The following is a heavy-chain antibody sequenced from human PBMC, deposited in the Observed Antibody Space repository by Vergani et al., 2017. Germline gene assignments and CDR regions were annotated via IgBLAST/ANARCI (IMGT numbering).Heavy chain of an antibody. CDR1: DVISNGHY. V-gene: IGHV4-38-2*01. Sequence: QLQLQESGPGLVKPSATLSLICDVFDVISNGHYWGWIRQSPETGLEWIGSLYASGSTYYSQSLKRRVAISIDTSKNHFSLRLSSVTAADTAVYYCARHLRGYSYGVFDYWGQGREGTVSS. CDR2: LYASGST. D-gene: IGHD5-18*01. J-gene: IGHJ4*02. CDR3: ARHLRGYSYGVFDY.